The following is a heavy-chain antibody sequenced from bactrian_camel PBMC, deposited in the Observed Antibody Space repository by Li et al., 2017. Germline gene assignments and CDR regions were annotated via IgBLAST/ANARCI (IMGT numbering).Heavy chain of an antibody. CDR3: AVLVPVLGL. J-gene: IGHJ6*01. CDR2: IDGDGQT. CDR1: GITEGTNC. Sequence: HVQLVESGGGLVQPGGSLRLSCEVSGITEGTNCIGWFRQAPGKEREGVAAIDGDGQTSYADAVRGRFAISKDNAKNTVFLQMNNLKLQDTGTYYCAVLVPVLGLWGQGTQVTVS. D-gene: IGHD5*01. V-gene: IGHV3S53*01.